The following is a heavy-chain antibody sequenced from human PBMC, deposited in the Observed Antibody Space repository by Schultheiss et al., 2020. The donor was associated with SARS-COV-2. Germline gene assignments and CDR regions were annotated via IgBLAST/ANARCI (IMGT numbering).Heavy chain of an antibody. V-gene: IGHV1-69*13. Sequence: SVKVSCKASGDTFSSYAISWVRQAPGQGLEWMGGIIPIFGTANYAQKFQGRVTITADESTSTAYMELSSLRAEDTAVYYCARSIAVAGKNNLGRLDYWGQGTLVTVSS. CDR1: GDTFSSYA. CDR2: IIPIFGTA. D-gene: IGHD6-19*01. CDR3: ARSIAVAGKNNLGRLDY. J-gene: IGHJ4*02.